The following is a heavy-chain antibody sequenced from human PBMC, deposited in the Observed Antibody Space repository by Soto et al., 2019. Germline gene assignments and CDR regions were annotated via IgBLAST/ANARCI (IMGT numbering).Heavy chain of an antibody. J-gene: IGHJ6*02. CDR2: FDPEDGET. CDR3: ATRGYQGSGMDV. Sequence: ASVKVSCKVSGYTLTELSMHWVRQAPGKGLEWMGGFDPEDGETIYAQKFQGRDTMTEDTSTDTAYMELSSLRSEDTAVYYCATRGYQGSGMDVWGQGTTVTAP. CDR1: GYTLTELS. D-gene: IGHD2-2*01. V-gene: IGHV1-24*01.